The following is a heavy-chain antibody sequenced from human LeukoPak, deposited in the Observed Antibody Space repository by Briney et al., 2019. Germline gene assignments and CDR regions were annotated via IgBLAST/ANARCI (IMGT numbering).Heavy chain of an antibody. V-gene: IGHV3-15*01. J-gene: IGHJ4*02. CDR3: TTVDRIESSY. CDR2: IRSKAYGGTT. Sequence: PGGSLRLSCAASGFTFSDYYMSWIRQAPGKGLEWVGFIRSKAYGGTTEYAASVKDRFTISRDDSKNTLYLQMNSLKTEDTALYYCTTVDRIESSYWGQGTLVTVSS. CDR1: GFTFSDYY. D-gene: IGHD2/OR15-2a*01.